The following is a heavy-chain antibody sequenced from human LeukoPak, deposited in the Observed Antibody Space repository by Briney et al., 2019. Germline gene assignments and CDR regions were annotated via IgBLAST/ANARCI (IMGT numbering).Heavy chain of an antibody. CDR3: ARGGVLRFLEHLDY. D-gene: IGHD3-3*01. CDR2: INPSGGST. CDR1: GDTFSSYY. J-gene: IGHJ4*02. Sequence: ASVKVSCKASGDTFSSYYMHWVRQAPGQGLEWMGIINPSGGSTTYAQKFQGRVTMTRDTSTSTVYMELSSLRSEDTAVNYCARGGVLRFLEHLDYWGQGTLVTVSS. V-gene: IGHV1-46*01.